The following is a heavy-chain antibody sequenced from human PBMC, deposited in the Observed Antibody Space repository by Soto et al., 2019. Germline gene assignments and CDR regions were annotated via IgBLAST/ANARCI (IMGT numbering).Heavy chain of an antibody. V-gene: IGHV3-30-3*01. CDR3: ARETVVAARAPVYDY. D-gene: IGHD2-15*01. J-gene: IGHJ4*02. CDR2: ISYDGSNK. Sequence: QVQLVESGGGVVQPGRSLRLSCAASGFTFSSYAMHWVRQAPGKGLEWVAVISYDGSNKYYADSVKGRFTISRDNTKNTLYLQMNSRRAEDTAVYYCARETVVAARAPVYDYWGQGTLVTVSS. CDR1: GFTFSSYA.